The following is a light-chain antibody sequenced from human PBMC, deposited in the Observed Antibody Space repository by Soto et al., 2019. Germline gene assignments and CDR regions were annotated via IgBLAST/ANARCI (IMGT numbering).Light chain of an antibody. V-gene: IGKV3-15*01. J-gene: IGKJ5*01. CDR1: QSVSSN. CDR3: QQYNNWPPIT. CDR2: GAS. Sequence: DIVLTQSPATLSVSPGERATLSCMASQSVSSNLAWYQQKPGQAPRLLIYGASTRATGIPARFSGSGSGTEFTLTISSLQSEDFAVYYCQQYNNWPPITFGQGTRLEIK.